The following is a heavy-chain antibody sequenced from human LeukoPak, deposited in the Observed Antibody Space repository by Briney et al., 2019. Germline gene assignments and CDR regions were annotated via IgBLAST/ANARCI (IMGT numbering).Heavy chain of an antibody. CDR2: IYTTGNT. CDR3: ARVVQSTDSSGFYLPEYFQH. CDR1: GGSITNGGYY. J-gene: IGHJ1*01. V-gene: IGHV4-61*02. D-gene: IGHD3-22*01. Sequence: PSETLSLTCTVSGGSITNGGYYWSWIRQPAGKGLEWIGRIYTTGNTNYNPSLKSRVTISVDTSKNQFSLKLRSVTAADTAVYYCARVVQSTDSSGFYLPEYFQHWGQGTLVTVSS.